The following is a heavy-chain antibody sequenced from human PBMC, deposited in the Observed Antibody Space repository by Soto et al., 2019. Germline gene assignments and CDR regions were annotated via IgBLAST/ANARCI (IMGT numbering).Heavy chain of an antibody. V-gene: IGHV3-11*01. CDR3: ARAVGTIFGVVIINTHRDAFDI. CDR2: ISSSGSTI. J-gene: IGHJ3*02. CDR1: GFTFIDYY. D-gene: IGHD3-3*01. Sequence: PGGSLRLSCAASGFTFIDYYMSWIRQALGKGLEWVSYISSSGSTIYYADSVKGRFTISRDNAKNSLYLQMNSLRAEDTAVYYCARAVGTIFGVVIINTHRDAFDIWGQGTMGTVSS.